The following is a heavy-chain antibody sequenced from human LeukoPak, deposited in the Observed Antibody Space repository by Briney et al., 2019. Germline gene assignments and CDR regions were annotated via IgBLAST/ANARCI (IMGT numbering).Heavy chain of an antibody. CDR3: ARVSGQQLVLAFDI. CDR2: IYYSGST. J-gene: IGHJ3*02. V-gene: IGHV4-59*11. CDR1: GGSISSHY. D-gene: IGHD6-13*01. Sequence: SETLSLTCTVSGGSISSHYWSWIRQPPGKGLEWIGYIYYSGSTNYNPSLKSRVTISVDTSKNRFSLKLSSVTAADTAVYYCARVSGQQLVLAFDIWGQGTMVTVSS.